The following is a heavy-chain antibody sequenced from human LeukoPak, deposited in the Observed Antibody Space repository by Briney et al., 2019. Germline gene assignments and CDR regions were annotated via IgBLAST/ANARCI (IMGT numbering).Heavy chain of an antibody. J-gene: IGHJ4*02. D-gene: IGHD6-6*01. CDR3: ARGHSSSPNYFDY. CDR1: GFTFSSFA. CDR2: ISTKGGST. Sequence: AGGSLRLSCSASGFTFSSFAMRWVRQAPGKGLEYGSGISTKGGSTNYQDSVKGRFTIYRDNSKNTLYLQMSSLRAEDAAVYYCARGHSSSPNYFDYWGQGSLVTVSS. V-gene: IGHV3-64D*09.